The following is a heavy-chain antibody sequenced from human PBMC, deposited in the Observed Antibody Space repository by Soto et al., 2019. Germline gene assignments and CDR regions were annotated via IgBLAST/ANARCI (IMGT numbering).Heavy chain of an antibody. Sequence: PSETLSLTCTVSGGSISSSSYYWGCIRQTPGKGLEWIGSIYYSGTTNYNPSLKSRVSISVDTSKNQFSLRLSSVTAVDTAIYYCARLRGYCSGGSCYHFDCWGQGTLVTVYS. J-gene: IGHJ4*02. V-gene: IGHV4-39*01. CDR1: GGSISSSSYY. CDR2: IYYSGTT. CDR3: ARLRGYCSGGSCYHFDC. D-gene: IGHD2-15*01.